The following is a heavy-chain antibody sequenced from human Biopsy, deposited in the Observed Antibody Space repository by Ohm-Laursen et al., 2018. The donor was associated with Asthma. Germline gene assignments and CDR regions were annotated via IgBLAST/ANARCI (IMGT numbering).Heavy chain of an antibody. V-gene: IGHV3-9*01. CDR1: GFSFDDCA. Sequence: SLRLSCTASGFSFDDCAMHWVRQAPGKGLEWVSSISWNSGNMDYADSVKDRFTIPRDNAKNSLYLQMQSLRPEDTAFYYCAKSADYYDSTDYLDFWGRGTLVTVSS. CDR2: ISWNSGNM. CDR3: AKSADYYDSTDYLDF. J-gene: IGHJ4*01. D-gene: IGHD3-22*01.